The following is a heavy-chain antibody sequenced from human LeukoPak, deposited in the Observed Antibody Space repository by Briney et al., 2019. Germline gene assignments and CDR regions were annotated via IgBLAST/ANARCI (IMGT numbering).Heavy chain of an antibody. V-gene: IGHV1-2*02. Sequence: GASVQVSCKPSGYTLTCYYIHWVGQAPGLGLEWMGWINPNSGGKNYAQKFQGRVTMTRDTSISAAYMELSRLTFADTAMYYCARVSYTGTYTYDYWGQGTLVTVSS. D-gene: IGHD1-26*01. CDR2: INPNSGGK. CDR3: ARVSYTGTYTYDY. J-gene: IGHJ4*02. CDR1: GYTLTCYY.